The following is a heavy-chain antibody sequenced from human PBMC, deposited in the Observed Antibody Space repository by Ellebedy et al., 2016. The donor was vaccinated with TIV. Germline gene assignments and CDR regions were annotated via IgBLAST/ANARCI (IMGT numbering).Heavy chain of an antibody. Sequence: GGSLRLXXAASGFTFADYAMHWVRQAPGKGLEWVSGISWNSGSIGYADSVKGRFTISRDNAKNSLYLQMNSLRAEDTALYYCAIAAAANFDYWGQGTLVTVSS. CDR1: GFTFADYA. V-gene: IGHV3-9*01. CDR3: AIAAAANFDY. CDR2: ISWNSGSI. J-gene: IGHJ4*02. D-gene: IGHD2-2*01.